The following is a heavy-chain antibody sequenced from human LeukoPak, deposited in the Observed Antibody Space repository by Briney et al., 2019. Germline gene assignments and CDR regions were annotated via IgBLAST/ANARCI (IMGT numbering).Heavy chain of an antibody. Sequence: GGSLRLSCAASGFIFSSYGMHWVRQAPGKGLEWVAVISYNGSNKYYADSVKGRFTISRDNSKNTLYLQMNSLRAEDTAVYYCAKETLYCSSTSCYSYFDYWGQGTLVTVSS. CDR2: ISYNGSNK. V-gene: IGHV3-30*18. J-gene: IGHJ4*02. CDR3: AKETLYCSSTSCYSYFDY. CDR1: GFIFSSYG. D-gene: IGHD2-2*01.